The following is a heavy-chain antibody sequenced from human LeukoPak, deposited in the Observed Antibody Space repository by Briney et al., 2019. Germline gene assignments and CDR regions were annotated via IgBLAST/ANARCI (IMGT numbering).Heavy chain of an antibody. CDR1: GFTFSSYA. CDR3: ARVEYSSSSFDY. V-gene: IGHV3-30-3*01. D-gene: IGHD6-6*01. Sequence: GGSLRLSCAASGFTFSSYAMHWVRQAPGKGLEWVAVISYDGSNKYYADSVKGRVTISRDNSKNTLYLQMNSLRAEDTAVYYCARVEYSSSSFDYWGQGTLVTVSS. CDR2: ISYDGSNK. J-gene: IGHJ4*02.